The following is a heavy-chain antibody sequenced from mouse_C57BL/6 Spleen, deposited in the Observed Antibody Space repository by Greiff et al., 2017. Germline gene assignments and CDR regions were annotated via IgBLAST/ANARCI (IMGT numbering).Heavy chain of an antibody. J-gene: IGHJ3*01. CDR3: ASLVFAY. V-gene: IGHV5-4*03. CDR1: GFTFSSYA. CDR2: ISDGGSYT. Sequence: EVKLMESGGGLVKPGGSLKLSCAASGFTFSSYAMSWVRQTPEKRLEWVATISDGGSYTYYPDNVKGRFTISRDNAKNNLYLQMNHLKSEDTAMYYCASLVFAYWGQGTLVTVSA.